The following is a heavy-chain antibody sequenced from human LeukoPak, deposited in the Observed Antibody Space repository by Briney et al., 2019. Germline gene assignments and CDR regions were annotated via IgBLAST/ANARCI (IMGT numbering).Heavy chain of an antibody. J-gene: IGHJ4*02. CDR2: IYYSGST. CDR1: GGSISSYY. Sequence: SETLSLTCTVSGGSISSYYWSWIRQLPGKGLEWIGYIYYSGSTNYNPSLKSRVTISVDTSKNQFSLKLSSVTAADTAVYYCARRTYSSGWRQERVDYFDYWGQGTLVTASS. CDR3: ARRTYSSGWRQERVDYFDY. V-gene: IGHV4-59*08. D-gene: IGHD6-19*01.